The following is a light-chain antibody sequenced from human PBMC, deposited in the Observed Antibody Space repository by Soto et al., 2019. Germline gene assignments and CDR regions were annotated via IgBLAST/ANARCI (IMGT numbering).Light chain of an antibody. CDR3: TSYISNKTPV. CDR2: DVS. V-gene: IGLV2-14*01. CDR1: SSDVGGYNY. J-gene: IGLJ2*01. Sequence: QSALTQPASVSGSPGQSITISCTGTSSDVGGYNYVSWYQQHPGKAPKLMIYDVSNRPSGVSNRFSGSKSGNTASLTISGLQAEDEADYYCTSYISNKTPVFGGGTKLTVL.